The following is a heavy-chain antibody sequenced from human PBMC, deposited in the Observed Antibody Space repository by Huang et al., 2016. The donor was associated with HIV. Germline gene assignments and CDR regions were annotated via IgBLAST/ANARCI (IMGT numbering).Heavy chain of an antibody. D-gene: IGHD3-3*01. Sequence: VQLQESGPGLVKPSQTLSLSCNVSGASIASGSYFWNWIRQPAGGGLEWIGHIYTTRSTDSNPTLKSRVAVSSDTSKNQFSLSLRSVTAADTAVYFCARGRVTSSGVVQSYDYWGQGSLVTVSS. CDR2: IYTTRST. CDR3: ARGRVTSSGVVQSYDY. V-gene: IGHV4-61*09. J-gene: IGHJ4*02. CDR1: GASIASGSYF.